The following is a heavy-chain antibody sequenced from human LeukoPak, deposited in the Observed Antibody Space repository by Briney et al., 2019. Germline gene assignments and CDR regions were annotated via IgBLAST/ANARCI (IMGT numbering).Heavy chain of an antibody. J-gene: IGHJ3*02. CDR2: ISGSGGST. D-gene: IGHD6-13*01. Sequence: PGGSLRLSCAASGFTFSSYAMSWVRQAPGKGLEWVSAISGSGGSTYYADSVKGRFTISRDNSKNTLYLQMNSLRAEDTAVYYCAKDGPSSSWYRRYSAFDIWGQGTMVTVSS. CDR3: AKDGPSSSWYRRYSAFDI. CDR1: GFTFSSYA. V-gene: IGHV3-23*01.